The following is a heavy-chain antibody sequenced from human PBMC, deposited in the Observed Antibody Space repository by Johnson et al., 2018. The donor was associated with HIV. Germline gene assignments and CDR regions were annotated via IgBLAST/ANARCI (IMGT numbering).Heavy chain of an antibody. V-gene: IGHV3-20*04. CDR1: GFTFDDYG. CDR3: ASSRRGQQLVPLAFDI. CDR2: IDWNGGST. J-gene: IGHJ3*02. D-gene: IGHD6-13*01. Sequence: VQLVESGGGLIQPGGSLRLSCVAPGFTFDDYGMSWVRQAPGKGLEWVSGIDWNGGSTGYADSVKGRFTISSDNSKITLYLQMNSLRAEDTAVYYCASSRRGQQLVPLAFDIWGQGTTVTVSS.